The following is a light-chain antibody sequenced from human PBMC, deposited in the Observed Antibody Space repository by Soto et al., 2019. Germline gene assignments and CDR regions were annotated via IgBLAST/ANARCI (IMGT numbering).Light chain of an antibody. CDR1: QGVSSN. CDR2: GAS. CDR3: QQYNDWPHT. V-gene: IGKV3-15*01. Sequence: EIVMTRSPATLSVFPGERAILSCRASQGVSSNLAWYQQKPGQAPRLLMYGASTRATNIPATFSGSGSGTEFTLTISSLQSEDFAVFYCQQYNDWPHTFGQGTKLEIK. J-gene: IGKJ2*01.